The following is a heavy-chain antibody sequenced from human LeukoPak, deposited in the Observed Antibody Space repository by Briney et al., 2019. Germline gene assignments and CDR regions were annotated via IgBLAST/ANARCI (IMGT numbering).Heavy chain of an antibody. CDR3: ARDSSSWQY. Sequence: GGSLRLSCAASGFTFSDYSMNWVRQAPGKGLEWVSYVSSSGTPIYYADSVKGRFTISRDNAKNSLYLQMNSLRDEDTAVYYCARDSSSWQYWGQGTLVTVSS. CDR1: GFTFSDYS. D-gene: IGHD6-13*01. J-gene: IGHJ4*02. CDR2: VSSSGTPI. V-gene: IGHV3-48*02.